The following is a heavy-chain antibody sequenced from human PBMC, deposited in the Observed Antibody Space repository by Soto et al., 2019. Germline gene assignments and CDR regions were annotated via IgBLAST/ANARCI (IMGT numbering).Heavy chain of an antibody. CDR1: GGSISSGGYY. CDR2: INDSGIT. D-gene: IGHD4-17*01. V-gene: IGHV4-61*08. Sequence: SEALFLTCPVSGGSISSGGYYCSCIRHPRGGLVECIGEINDSGITNYNPSLKSRVTMSVDTSKNQLSLKLNSVTAADTAVYYCARVTRGDYLLTFSLRGMDVWGQGTTVTVSS. J-gene: IGHJ6*02. CDR3: ARVTRGDYLLTFSLRGMDV.